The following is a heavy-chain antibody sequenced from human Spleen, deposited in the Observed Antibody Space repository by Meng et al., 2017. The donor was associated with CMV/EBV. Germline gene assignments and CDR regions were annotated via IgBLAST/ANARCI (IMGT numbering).Heavy chain of an antibody. CDR2: INPDSGGT. V-gene: IGHV1-2*02. CDR1: GHTFTGYY. D-gene: IGHD1-1*01. CDR3: ARGTTRTGYYDMDV. J-gene: IGHJ6*02. Sequence: ASVKVSCKASGHTFTGYYMHWVRQAPGQGLEWMGWINPDSGGTSYAQKFQGRVTMTRDTSISAAYMELSRLRSDDTAVYYCARGTTRTGYYDMDVWGQGTTVTVSS.